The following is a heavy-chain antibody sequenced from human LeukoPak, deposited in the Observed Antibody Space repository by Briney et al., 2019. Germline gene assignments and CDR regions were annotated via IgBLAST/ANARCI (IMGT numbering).Heavy chain of an antibody. CDR1: GYTFTSYG. J-gene: IGHJ6*03. Sequence: ASVKVSCKASGYTFTSYGISWVRQAPGQGLEWMGWISTYNGNTNYAQKLQGRVTMTTDTSTSTAYMELSSLRSEDMAVYYCARGGFVGVAVAGTLPGGTDYYYYYMDVWGKGTTVTVSS. D-gene: IGHD6-19*01. CDR2: ISTYNGNT. V-gene: IGHV1-18*03. CDR3: ARGGFVGVAVAGTLPGGTDYYYYYMDV.